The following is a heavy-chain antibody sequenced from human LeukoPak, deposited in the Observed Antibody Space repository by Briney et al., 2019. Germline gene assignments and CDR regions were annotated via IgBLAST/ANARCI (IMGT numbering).Heavy chain of an antibody. J-gene: IGHJ6*03. D-gene: IGHD3-10*01. CDR1: GFTVSSSY. CDR3: ARGEYYYYYLDA. Sequence: GGSLRLSCAASGFTVSSSYMSWVRQAPGKGLEWVSVIYISGSTYYADSVKGRFTISRDNSKNTLYLQMNSLRAEDTAVYYCARGEYYYYYLDAWGKGTTVTVSS. V-gene: IGHV3-66*02. CDR2: IYISGST.